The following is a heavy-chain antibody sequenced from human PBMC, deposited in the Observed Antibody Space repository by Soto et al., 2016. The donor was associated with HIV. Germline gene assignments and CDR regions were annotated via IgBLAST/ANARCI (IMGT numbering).Heavy chain of an antibody. CDR3: ARVSGGGSGGRRTDWFDP. CDR2: ISVYNGNT. V-gene: IGHV1-18*01. Sequence: QVQLVQSGAEVKKPGASVKVSCKASGDTFISYGISWVRQAPGQGLEWMGWISVYNGNTNYAQKLQGRVTMTTDTSTSTAYMELRSLRSDDTAVYYCARVSGGGSGGRRTDWFDPWGQGTLVTVSS. J-gene: IGHJ5*02. D-gene: IGHD2-15*01. CDR1: GDTFISYG.